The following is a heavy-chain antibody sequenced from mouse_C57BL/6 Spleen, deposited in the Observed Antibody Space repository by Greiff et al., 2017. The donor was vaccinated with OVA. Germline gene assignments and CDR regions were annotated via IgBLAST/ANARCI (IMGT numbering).Heavy chain of an antibody. V-gene: IGHV2-6-1*01. CDR2: IWSDGST. CDR3: ARHGGLRREGYFDY. Sequence: VQVVESGPGLVAPSQSLSITCTVSGFSLTSYGVHWVRQPPGQGLEWLVVIWSDGSTTYNSALKSRLSISKDNSKSQVFLKMNSLQTDDTAMYYCARHGGLRREGYFDYWGQGTTLTVSS. CDR1: GFSLTSYG. J-gene: IGHJ2*01. D-gene: IGHD2-4*01.